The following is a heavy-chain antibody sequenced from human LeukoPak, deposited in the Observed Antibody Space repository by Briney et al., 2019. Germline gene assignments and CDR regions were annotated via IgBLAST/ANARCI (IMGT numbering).Heavy chain of an antibody. J-gene: IGHJ4*02. CDR1: GFSFRTYS. CDR2: IGNSGHTL. Sequence: GGSLRLSCVVSGFSFRTYSMNWVRQAQGKGLEWVSSIGNSGHTLYYADSVKGRFTIYRDNAKNSLYLQINSLRAEDTAVYYCARGITGYSCSFIGHWRRETLVTVSS. D-gene: IGHD5-12*01. CDR3: ARGITGYSCSFIGH. V-gene: IGHV3-21*03.